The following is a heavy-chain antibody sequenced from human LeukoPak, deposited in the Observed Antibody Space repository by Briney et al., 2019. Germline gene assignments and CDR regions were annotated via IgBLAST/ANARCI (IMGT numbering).Heavy chain of an antibody. D-gene: IGHD6-13*01. CDR1: GFAFSTYQ. CDR2: IPYDASDK. Sequence: PGGSLRLSCAASGFAFSTYQMHWVRQAPGKGLEWVAFIPYDASDKYYADSVKGRFTISRDNSNNTLTLHMNSLRTEDTSIYFCAKGAWAADGPMGNNFASWGQGSLVTVSS. CDR3: AKGAWAADGPMGNNFAS. J-gene: IGHJ4*02. V-gene: IGHV3-30*02.